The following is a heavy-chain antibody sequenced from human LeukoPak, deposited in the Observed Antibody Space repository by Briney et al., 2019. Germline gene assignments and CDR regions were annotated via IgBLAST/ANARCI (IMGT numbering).Heavy chain of an antibody. CDR1: GDSIGSYS. J-gene: IGHJ3*02. CDR2: IYYSGNT. D-gene: IGHD3-22*01. CDR3: ARDFYDTSTYYYVGAFDI. V-gene: IGHV4-59*01. Sequence: PSETLALTCTVSGDSIGSYSWNWIRQPPGKGLEWIGYIYYSGNTNYNPSLKSRVTISVDTSKNQFSLKLSSVTAADTAVYYCARDFYDTSTYYYVGAFDIWGQGTMVTVSS.